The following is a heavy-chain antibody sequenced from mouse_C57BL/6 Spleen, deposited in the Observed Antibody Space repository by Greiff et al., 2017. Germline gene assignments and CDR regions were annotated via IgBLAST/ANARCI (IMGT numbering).Heavy chain of an antibody. CDR1: GFNIKDYY. D-gene: IGHD2-5*01. V-gene: IGHV14-2*01. CDR3: ASEDSNPAWFAY. J-gene: IGHJ3*01. Sequence: DVKLQESGAELVKPGASVKLSCTASGFNIKDYYMHWVKQRTEQGLEWIGRIDPEDGETTYAPKFQGKATITADTSANTAYLQLSSLTSEDTAVYYCASEDSNPAWFAYWGQGTLVTVSA. CDR2: IDPEDGET.